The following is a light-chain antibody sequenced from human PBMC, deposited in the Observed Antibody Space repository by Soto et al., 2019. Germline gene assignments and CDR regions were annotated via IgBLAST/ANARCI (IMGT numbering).Light chain of an antibody. CDR2: DND. Sequence: QSVLTQPPAVSAAPGQRITISCSGSGSNIGGFSVSWYQQLPGTAPKLLIYDNDKRPSGIPDRFSGSKSGTSATLAITTLQTGDEAHYFCGAWDNTQSWVFGPGTKLTVL. CDR1: GSNIGGFS. J-gene: IGLJ3*02. V-gene: IGLV1-51*01. CDR3: GAWDNTQSWV.